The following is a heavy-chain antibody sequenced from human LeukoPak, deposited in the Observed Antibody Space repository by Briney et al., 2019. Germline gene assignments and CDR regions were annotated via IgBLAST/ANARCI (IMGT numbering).Heavy chain of an antibody. V-gene: IGHV1-18*01. CDR3: ARVFGSGSYSPDY. J-gene: IGHJ4*02. Sequence: GASVKVSCKASGYTFTSYGISWVRQAPGQGLEWMGWISAYNGNTNYAQKFQGRVTMTRNTSISTAYMELSSLRSEDTAVYYCARVFGSGSYSPDYWGQGTLVTVSS. D-gene: IGHD3-10*01. CDR2: ISAYNGNT. CDR1: GYTFTSYG.